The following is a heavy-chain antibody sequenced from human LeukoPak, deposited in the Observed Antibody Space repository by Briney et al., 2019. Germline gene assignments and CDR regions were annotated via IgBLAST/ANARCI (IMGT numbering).Heavy chain of an antibody. CDR3: AVSMLGTYGGYGYY. Sequence: PSETLSLTCAVYGGSFSGYYWSWIRQPPGKGLGWIGEINHSGSTNYNPSLKSRVTISVDTSKNQFSLKLSSVTAADTAVYYCAVSMLGTYGGYGYYWGQGTLVTVSS. V-gene: IGHV4-34*01. CDR2: INHSGST. CDR1: GGSFSGYY. D-gene: IGHD5-12*01. J-gene: IGHJ4*02.